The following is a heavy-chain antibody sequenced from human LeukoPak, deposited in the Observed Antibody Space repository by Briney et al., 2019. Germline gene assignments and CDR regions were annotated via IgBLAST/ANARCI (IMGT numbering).Heavy chain of an antibody. Sequence: GGSLRLSCAGAGFTFTTYSMSWVRQAPGRGLEWVSSISSSSSHMYYADSLKGRFTISRDNAKNSLYLQMNSLRAEDTAVYFCARDRESDYVDYAPFDYWGQGTLVTVSS. CDR2: ISSSSSHM. J-gene: IGHJ4*02. V-gene: IGHV3-21*01. D-gene: IGHD3-10*02. CDR1: GFTFTTYS. CDR3: ARDRESDYVDYAPFDY.